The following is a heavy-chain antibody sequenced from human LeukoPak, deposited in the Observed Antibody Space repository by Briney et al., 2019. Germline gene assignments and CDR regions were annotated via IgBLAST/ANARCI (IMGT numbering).Heavy chain of an antibody. CDR3: ARGFRSHRDYGDYPDY. D-gene: IGHD4-17*01. Sequence: GASVKVPCKASGYTFTSYDINWVRQATGQGLEWTGWMNPNSGNTGYAQKFQGRVTMTRNTSISTAYMELSSLRSEDTAVYYCARGFRSHRDYGDYPDYWGQGTLVTVSS. CDR2: MNPNSGNT. CDR1: GYTFTSYD. V-gene: IGHV1-8*01. J-gene: IGHJ4*02.